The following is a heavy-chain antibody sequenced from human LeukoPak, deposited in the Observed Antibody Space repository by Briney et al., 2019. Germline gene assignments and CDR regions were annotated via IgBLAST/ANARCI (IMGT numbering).Heavy chain of an antibody. V-gene: IGHV4-30-2*01. CDR2: IYPRGST. D-gene: IGHD3-10*01. Sequence: SETLSLTCAVSGGSISSGSYSWSWIRQPPGKGLEWIGYIYPRGSTYYNPSLKSRVILSLDKSANQFSLNLSSVTAADTAVYYCARFSPRAMGNYMDFWGQGTLVTVSS. CDR3: ARFSPRAMGNYMDF. CDR1: GGSISSGSYS. J-gene: IGHJ4*02.